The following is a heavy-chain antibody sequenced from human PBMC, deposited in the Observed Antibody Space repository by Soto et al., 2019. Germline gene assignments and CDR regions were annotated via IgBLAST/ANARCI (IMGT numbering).Heavy chain of an antibody. CDR3: ARSGGNTGYDY. J-gene: IGHJ4*02. CDR2: ISYSGSS. Sequence: QVQLQESGPGLVKPSETLSLTCTVSGGSISNYYWSWIRQPPGEGLEWIAYISYSGSSSYNPSLKSRVTISVDTSKNQFSLKLSSVTAADTAVYCCARSGGNTGYDYWGQGTLVTVSS. D-gene: IGHD5-12*01. CDR1: GGSISNYY. V-gene: IGHV4-59*08.